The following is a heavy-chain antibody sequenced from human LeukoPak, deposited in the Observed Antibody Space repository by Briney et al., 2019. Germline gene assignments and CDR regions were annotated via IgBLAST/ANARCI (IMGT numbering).Heavy chain of an antibody. J-gene: IGHJ3*02. V-gene: IGHV1-69*01. D-gene: IGHD3-22*01. Sequence: SSVKVSCKASGGTFSSYAISWVRQAPGQGLEWMGGIIPIFGTANYAQKFQGRVTISADESTSTAYMGLSSLSSEDTAVYYCARRSSGDAFDIWGQGTMVTVSS. CDR2: IIPIFGTA. CDR3: ARRSSGDAFDI. CDR1: GGTFSSYA.